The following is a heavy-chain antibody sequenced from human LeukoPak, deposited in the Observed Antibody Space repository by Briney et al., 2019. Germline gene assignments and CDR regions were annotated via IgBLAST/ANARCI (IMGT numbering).Heavy chain of an antibody. CDR1: GGSFSGYY. V-gene: IGHV4-34*01. J-gene: IGHJ4*02. Sequence: SETLSLTCAVYGGSFSGYYWSWIRQPPGKGLEWIGEINHSGSTNYNPSLKSRVTISVDTSKNQFSLKLSSVTAADTAVYYCARNVLRYFDWPNPADYWGQGTLVTVSS. CDR3: ARNVLRYFDWPNPADY. D-gene: IGHD3-9*01. CDR2: INHSGST.